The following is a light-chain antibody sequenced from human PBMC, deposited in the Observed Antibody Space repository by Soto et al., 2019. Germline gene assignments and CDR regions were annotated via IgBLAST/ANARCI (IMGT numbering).Light chain of an antibody. Sequence: QSALTQPRSVSGSPGQSVTSSCTGTNSDVGGYNYVSWYQQYPGKAPKLMISGVSERPSGVPDRFSGSKSGNTASLTISGLQAEDEADYYCCSYVDTDTWVFGGGTK. V-gene: IGLV2-11*01. J-gene: IGLJ3*02. CDR1: NSDVGGYNY. CDR2: GVS. CDR3: CSYVDTDTWV.